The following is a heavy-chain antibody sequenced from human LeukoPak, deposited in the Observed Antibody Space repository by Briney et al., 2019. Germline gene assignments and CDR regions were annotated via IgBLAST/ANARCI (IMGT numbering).Heavy chain of an antibody. D-gene: IGHD3-10*01. Sequence: GGSLRLSCAASGFTFSSYSMNWVRQAPGKGLEWVSSISSSSSYIYYADSVKGRLTISRDNAKNSLYLQMNSLRAEDTAVYYCARDRGRYYYMDVWGKGTTVTVSS. CDR3: ARDRGRYYYMDV. CDR2: ISSSSSYI. CDR1: GFTFSSYS. J-gene: IGHJ6*03. V-gene: IGHV3-21*01.